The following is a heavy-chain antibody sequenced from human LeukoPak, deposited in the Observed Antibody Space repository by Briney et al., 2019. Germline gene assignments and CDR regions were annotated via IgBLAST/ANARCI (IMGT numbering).Heavy chain of an antibody. Sequence: GGSLRLSCAASGFTFDDYGMHWVRHSPGKGLEWVSGISWNSDSIGYADSVRGRFTISRDNAKNSLYLQMNSLRAEDTALYYCAKDIMKYYYYMDVWGKGTTVTVSS. CDR3: AKDIMKYYYYMDV. J-gene: IGHJ6*03. CDR1: GFTFDDYG. V-gene: IGHV3-9*01. CDR2: ISWNSDSI.